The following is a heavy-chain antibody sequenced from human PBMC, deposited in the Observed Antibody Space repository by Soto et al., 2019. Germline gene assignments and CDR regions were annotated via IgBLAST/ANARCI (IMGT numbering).Heavy chain of an antibody. D-gene: IGHD3-22*01. Sequence: QVQLVQSGTEVKKPGASVKISCKTSGYTFTNYGISWVRQAPGQGLEWMGWISPFDGNTNYAQHFQVRVTLTTDTSTSTAYMEVRSLRSGDTAVYFCTREVHYYESSGYPANGPSLFHSFDSWGKGTLVTVSS. V-gene: IGHV1-18*01. CDR2: ISPFDGNT. CDR1: GYTFTNYG. J-gene: IGHJ4*02. CDR3: TREVHYYESSGYPANGPSLFHSFDS.